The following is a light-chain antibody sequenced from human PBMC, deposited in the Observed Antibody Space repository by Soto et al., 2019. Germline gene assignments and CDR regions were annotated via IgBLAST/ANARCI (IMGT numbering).Light chain of an antibody. CDR2: GAS. V-gene: IGKV3-20*01. J-gene: IGKJ2*01. CDR3: QQYGSSLMYT. Sequence: EIVLTQSPGTLSLSPGERATLSCRASQSLSSNYLAWYQQKPGQAPRLLIYGASSRATGIPDRFSGSGSGTDFTLTISRLEPEDFAVYYCQQYGSSLMYTFGQGTKLEIK. CDR1: QSLSSNY.